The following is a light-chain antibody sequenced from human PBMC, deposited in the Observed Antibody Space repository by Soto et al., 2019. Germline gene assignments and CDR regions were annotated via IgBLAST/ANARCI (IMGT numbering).Light chain of an antibody. Sequence: QSVLTQPPSASRTPGQRVTISCSGSSSNIGSNIVNWYQQLPGTAPKILIYTNNQRPSGVPDRFSDSKSGTSASLAISVLQSEDEADYYCAAWDGSLQTWVFGGGTKVTGL. CDR1: SSNIGSNI. J-gene: IGLJ3*02. CDR2: TNN. V-gene: IGLV1-44*01. CDR3: AAWDGSLQTWV.